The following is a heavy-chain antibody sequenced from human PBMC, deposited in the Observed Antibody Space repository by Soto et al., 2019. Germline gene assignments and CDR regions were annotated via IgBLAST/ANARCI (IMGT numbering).Heavy chain of an antibody. CDR1: GGSFSGYQ. CDR3: ARGLILWFGELSRRGGYYYYMDV. CDR2: INDSGNI. Sequence: QVQLQQWGAGLLKPSETLSLTCAVYGGSFSGYQWSWIRQTPGKGLEWIGEINDSGNINYNPALKSLVSICVDTAKKQISLKLSSVTAADTAVYYCARGLILWFGELSRRGGYYYYMDVWGKGTTVTVSS. J-gene: IGHJ6*03. V-gene: IGHV4-34*01. D-gene: IGHD3-10*01.